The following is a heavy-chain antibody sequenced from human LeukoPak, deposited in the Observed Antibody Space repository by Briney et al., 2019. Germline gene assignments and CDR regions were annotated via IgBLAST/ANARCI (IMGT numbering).Heavy chain of an antibody. CDR3: AKDHLPGIVVADRDY. V-gene: IGHV3-23*01. CDR1: GFIFSRYG. Sequence: GGSLRLSCAASGFIFSRYGMSWVRQAPGKGLEWVSAISGSGGTTYYADSAKGRFTISRDNSKNTLYLQINSLRAEDTAVYYCAKDHLPGIVVADRDYWGLGALVTVSS. J-gene: IGHJ4*02. CDR2: ISGSGGTT. D-gene: IGHD6-19*01.